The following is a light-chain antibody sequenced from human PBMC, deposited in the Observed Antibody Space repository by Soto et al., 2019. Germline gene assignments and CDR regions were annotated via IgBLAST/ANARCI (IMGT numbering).Light chain of an antibody. Sequence: EIGIPQPPAPLSVSPGERATLSCRASQSVSTNLAWYQQKPGQAPRLPIYGASTRATGIPARFSGSGSGTEFTLTISSLQSEDFAVYYCQQYNNWPPCTFGQGTKLEIK. V-gene: IGKV3-15*01. CDR3: QQYNNWPPCT. CDR1: QSVSTN. J-gene: IGKJ2*02. CDR2: GAS.